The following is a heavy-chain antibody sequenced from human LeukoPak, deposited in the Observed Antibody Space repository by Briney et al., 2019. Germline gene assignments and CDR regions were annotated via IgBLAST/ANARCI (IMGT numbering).Heavy chain of an antibody. Sequence: GESLKISCKGSGYSLLDYWIGWVRQMPGKGPELMGLIFPHDSDIKYSPSFQGQVTISVDKSISSAYVQWGSLEASDIAMYYCARFGIRGCISNTKCYTSFFYYGMDVWGQGTTVTVSS. V-gene: IGHV5-51*01. D-gene: IGHD2-2*02. J-gene: IGHJ6*02. CDR1: GYSLLDYW. CDR3: ARFGIRGCISNTKCYTSFFYYGMDV. CDR2: IFPHDSDI.